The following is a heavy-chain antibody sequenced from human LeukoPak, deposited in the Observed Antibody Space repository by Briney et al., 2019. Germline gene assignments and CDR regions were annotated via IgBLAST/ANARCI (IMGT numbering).Heavy chain of an antibody. CDR3: ARPPTVTRGWFDP. CDR1: GFTFSNLA. V-gene: IGHV3-23*01. J-gene: IGHJ5*02. CDR2: ISDSGGTT. D-gene: IGHD4-17*01. Sequence: PGGSLRLSCVAYGFTFSNLAMGWVRQAPGKGLEWVSVISDSGGTTYYADSVKGRFTISRDNSRNTLYLQMNSLRVEDTAVYYCARPPTVTRGWFDPWGQGTLVTVSS.